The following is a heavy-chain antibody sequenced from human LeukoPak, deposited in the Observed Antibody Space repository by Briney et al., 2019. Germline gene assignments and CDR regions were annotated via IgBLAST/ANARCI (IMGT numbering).Heavy chain of an antibody. V-gene: IGHV3-23*01. CDR1: GFTFSSYA. Sequence: GGSLRLSCAASGFTFSSYAMNWVRQAPGKGLEWVSVISGSGGSTDYADPVKGRFPISRDNSTHTLYLQMNRLRAEDTAIYYCTQVRAMTTVPSAPFQHWGQGTLVTVSS. D-gene: IGHD4-17*01. CDR3: TQVRAMTTVPSAPFQH. CDR2: ISGSGGST. J-gene: IGHJ1*01.